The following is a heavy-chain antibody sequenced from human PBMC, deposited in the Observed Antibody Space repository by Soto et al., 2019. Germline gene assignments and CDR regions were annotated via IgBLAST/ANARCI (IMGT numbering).Heavy chain of an antibody. CDR3: ARDSSTQGRYYYYYGMDV. J-gene: IGHJ6*02. D-gene: IGHD2-15*01. V-gene: IGHV1-46*01. Sequence: ASVKVSCKASGYTFTSYYMHWVRQAPGQGLEWMGIINTSGGSTSYAQKFQGRVTMTRDTSTSTVYMELSSLRSEDTAVYYCARDSSTQGRYYYYYGMDVWGQGTTVTVSS. CDR2: INTSGGST. CDR1: GYTFTSYY.